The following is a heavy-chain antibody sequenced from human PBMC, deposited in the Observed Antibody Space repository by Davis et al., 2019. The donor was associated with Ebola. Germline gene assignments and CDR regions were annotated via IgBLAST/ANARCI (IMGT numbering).Heavy chain of an antibody. D-gene: IGHD1-26*01. V-gene: IGHV3-33*06. Sequence: PGGSLRLSCAASGFTFSSYGMHWVRQAPGKGLEWVAVIWYDGSNKYYADSVKGRFTISRDNSKNTLYLQMNSLRAEDTAVYYCAKGMGGSYYDGGDYWGQGTLVTVSS. CDR2: IWYDGSNK. CDR1: GFTFSSYG. CDR3: AKGMGGSYYDGGDY. J-gene: IGHJ4*02.